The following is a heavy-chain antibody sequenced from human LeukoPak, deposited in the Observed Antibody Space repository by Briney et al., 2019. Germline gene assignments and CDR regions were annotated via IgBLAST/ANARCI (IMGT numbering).Heavy chain of an antibody. CDR1: EYSFATYW. CDR3: ARPLQGIVGATGFDY. Sequence: GESLKISCQGSEYSFATYWIAWLRQMPGKGLEWMGINYPSDSDTRYSPSFQGQVTISADKSIKTAYLQWSSLKASDTAMYYCARPLQGIVGATGFDYWGQGTLVTVSS. D-gene: IGHD1-26*01. J-gene: IGHJ4*02. CDR2: NYPSDSDT. V-gene: IGHV5-51*01.